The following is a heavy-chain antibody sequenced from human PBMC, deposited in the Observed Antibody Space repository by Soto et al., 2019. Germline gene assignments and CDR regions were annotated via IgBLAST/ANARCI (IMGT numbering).Heavy chain of an antibody. CDR3: AKDRGVPAAMDYYYGMDV. CDR2: ISYDGSNK. V-gene: IGHV3-30*18. CDR1: GFTFSSYG. Sequence: GGSLRLSCAASGFTFSSYGMHWVRQAPGKGLEWVAVISYDGSNKYYADSVKGRFTISRDKSKNTLYLQMNSLRAEDTAVYYCAKDRGVPAAMDYYYGMDVWGRGTTVTVSS. J-gene: IGHJ6*02. D-gene: IGHD2-2*01.